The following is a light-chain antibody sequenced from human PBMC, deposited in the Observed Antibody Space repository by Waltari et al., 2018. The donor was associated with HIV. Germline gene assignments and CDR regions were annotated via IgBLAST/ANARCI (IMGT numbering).Light chain of an antibody. CDR3: CSYAGSYSYV. CDR1: RSDVGGYKY. V-gene: IGLV2-11*01. Sequence: QSALTQPRSVSGSPGQSVTISSTGSRSDVGGYKYVSWYEQHPGKAPKLMIYDVSKRPSGVPDRFSGSKSGNTASLTISGLQAEDEADYYCCSYAGSYSYVFGTGTKVTVL. CDR2: DVS. J-gene: IGLJ1*01.